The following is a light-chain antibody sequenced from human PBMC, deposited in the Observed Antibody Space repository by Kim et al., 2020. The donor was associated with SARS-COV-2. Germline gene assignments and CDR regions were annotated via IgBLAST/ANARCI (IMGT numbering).Light chain of an antibody. Sequence: GQSVTISCTGTSTDVGSYNSVSWYQRHPGEAPKLIIYEVNKRPSGVPHRFSGSKSGNTASLTVSGLQAEDEAHYYCSSYAGRNIVVFGGGTELTVL. CDR3: SSYAGRNIVV. J-gene: IGLJ2*01. CDR2: EVN. CDR1: STDVGSYNS. V-gene: IGLV2-8*01.